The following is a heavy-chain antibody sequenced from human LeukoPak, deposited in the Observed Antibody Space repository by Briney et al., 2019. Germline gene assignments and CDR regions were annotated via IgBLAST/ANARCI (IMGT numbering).Heavy chain of an antibody. CDR1: GYIFTGYY. CDR2: INPNSGGT. Sequence: ASVKVSCKASGYIFTGYYMHWVRQAPGQGLEWMGWINPNSGGTNYAQRFQGRVTMTGDTSISTAYMELIRLRSDDTAVYFCARGPYSSGWYGIDCWGQGTLVTVSS. CDR3: ARGPYSSGWYGIDC. D-gene: IGHD6-19*01. V-gene: IGHV1-2*02. J-gene: IGHJ4*02.